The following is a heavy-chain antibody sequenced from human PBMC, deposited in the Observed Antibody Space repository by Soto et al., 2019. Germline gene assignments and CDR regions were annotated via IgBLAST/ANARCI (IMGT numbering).Heavy chain of an antibody. CDR3: ARGLISGYYLYDAFDI. J-gene: IGHJ3*02. D-gene: IGHD3-22*01. V-gene: IGHV4-59*01. CDR2: IYYSGST. CDR1: GGSICSYY. Sequence: SETLSLTCTVSGGSICSYYRSWIRQPPGKGLEWIGYIYYSGSTNYNPSLKSRVTISVDTSKNQFSLKLSSVTAADTAVYYCARGLISGYYLYDAFDIWGQGTMVTVSS.